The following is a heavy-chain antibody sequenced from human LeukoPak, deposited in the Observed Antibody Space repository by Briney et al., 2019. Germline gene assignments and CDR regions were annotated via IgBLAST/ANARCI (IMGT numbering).Heavy chain of an antibody. CDR3: AREDCSSTSCYPYYFDY. D-gene: IGHD2-2*01. J-gene: IGHJ4*02. Sequence: PSETLSLTCAVSGYSISSGYYWGWIRQPPGKGLEWIGSIYHSGSTYYNPSLKSRVTISVDTSKNQFSLKLSSVTAADTAVYYCAREDCSSTSCYPYYFDYWGQGTLVTVSS. CDR2: IYHSGST. CDR1: GYSISSGYY. V-gene: IGHV4-38-2*02.